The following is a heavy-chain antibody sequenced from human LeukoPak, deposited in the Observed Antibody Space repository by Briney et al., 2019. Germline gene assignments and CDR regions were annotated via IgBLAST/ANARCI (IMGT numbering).Heavy chain of an antibody. D-gene: IGHD1-26*01. J-gene: IGHJ5*02. CDR3: TREVRSAWASFDP. CDR1: GYSISSGYY. V-gene: IGHV4-38-2*02. CDR2: IHYSARI. Sequence: SETLSLTCTVSGYSISSGYYWGWIRQPPGKGLEWIGSIHYSARIYYNPSLKSRLTISPDTSKNQFSLKLTSVTAADTAVYYCTREVRSAWASFDPWGQGTLVIVSS.